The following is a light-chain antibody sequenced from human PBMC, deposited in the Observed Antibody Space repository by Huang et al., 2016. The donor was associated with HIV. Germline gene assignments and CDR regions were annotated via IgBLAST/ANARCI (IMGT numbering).Light chain of an antibody. J-gene: IGKJ5*01. CDR1: HSLVHSSGNTY. Sequence: DVVMTQSPLSLSVTLGQPASISCRSIHSLVHSSGNTYLDWIQQKPGQSPRRLIYKVSNRDSGVPDRFSGSGSGTDFTLIISRVEAEDVGVYYCMQCTHWPPITFGQGTRLEIK. V-gene: IGKV2-30*02. CDR3: MQCTHWPPIT. CDR2: KVS.